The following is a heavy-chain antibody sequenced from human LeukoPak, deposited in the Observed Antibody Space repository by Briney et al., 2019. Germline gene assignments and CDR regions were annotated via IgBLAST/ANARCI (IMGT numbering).Heavy chain of an antibody. V-gene: IGHV1-18*01. D-gene: IGHD3-16*02. CDR2: ISAYNGNT. Sequence: ASVKVSCKASGYTFTSYGISWVRQAPGQGLEWMGWISAYNGNTNYAQKLQGRVTMTTDTSTSTAYMELRSLRSDDTAVYYCARALSMITFGGVIVIRGFDYWGQGTLVTVSS. CDR3: ARALSMITFGGVIVIRGFDY. CDR1: GYTFTSYG. J-gene: IGHJ4*02.